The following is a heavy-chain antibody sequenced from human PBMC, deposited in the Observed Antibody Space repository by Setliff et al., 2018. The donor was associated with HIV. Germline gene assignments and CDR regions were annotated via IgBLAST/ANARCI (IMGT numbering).Heavy chain of an antibody. CDR1: GFTFSSYW. V-gene: IGHV3-7*03. CDR2: IKQDGSEK. CDR3: VPHYHVE. Sequence: GGSLRLSCAASGFTFSSYWMNWVRQAPGKGLEWVANIKQDGSEKYYVDSVKGRFTISRDNAKNSLYLQMNSLRIEDTALYYCVPHYHVEWGQGTLVTVSS. J-gene: IGHJ4*02. D-gene: IGHD3-10*01.